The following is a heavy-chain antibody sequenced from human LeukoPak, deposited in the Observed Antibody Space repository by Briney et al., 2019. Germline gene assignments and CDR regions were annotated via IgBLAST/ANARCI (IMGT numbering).Heavy chain of an antibody. D-gene: IGHD6-13*01. V-gene: IGHV4-59*01. J-gene: IGHJ3*02. CDR1: GGSISSYY. Sequence: SETLSLTCTVSGGSISSYYWSWIRQPPGKGLEWIGYIYYSGSTNYNPSLKSRVAISVDTSKNQFSLKLSSVTAADTAVYYCAREITGISSAFDIWGQGTMVTVSS. CDR3: AREITGISSAFDI. CDR2: IYYSGST.